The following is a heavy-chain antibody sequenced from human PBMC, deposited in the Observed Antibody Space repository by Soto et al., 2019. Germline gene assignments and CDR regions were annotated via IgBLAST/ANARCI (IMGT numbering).Heavy chain of an antibody. J-gene: IGHJ5*02. CDR3: ARVGPWVQYYYDSIPYTFETWFDP. V-gene: IGHV4-38-2*01. D-gene: IGHD3-22*01. CDR1: GYSINGGCY. Sequence: PSETLSLTCAVSGYSINGGCYWCWLRRPPGKGREGIGSIYHGGATTYNKPLNRRVTLSFAMTNNHVSLILNSVTAADTAVYYCARVGPWVQYYYDSIPYTFETWFDPWGQGTLVTVSS. CDR2: IYHGGAT.